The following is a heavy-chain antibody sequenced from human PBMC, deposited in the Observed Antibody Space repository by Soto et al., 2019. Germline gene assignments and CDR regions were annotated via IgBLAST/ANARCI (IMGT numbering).Heavy chain of an antibody. D-gene: IGHD3-16*02. CDR2: ISEAGDST. J-gene: IGHJ4*02. CDR1: QFTFSTFA. V-gene: IGHV3-23*01. Sequence: PGGSLRLSCAASQFTFSTFAMSWVRQAPGKGLEWVSFISEAGDSTHYADSVKGRFTISRDNSENTLYLQMNGLRADDTALYFCAKSRVFIGAIVTLLDSWGQGTQVTVSS. CDR3: AKSRVFIGAIVTLLDS.